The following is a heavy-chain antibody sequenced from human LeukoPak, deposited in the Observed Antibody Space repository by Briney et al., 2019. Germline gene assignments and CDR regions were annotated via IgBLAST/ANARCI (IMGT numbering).Heavy chain of an antibody. J-gene: IGHJ4*02. CDR3: ARQHYDFWSGYSAYFDY. Sequence: SSETLSLTCAVSGYSISSGYYWGWIRQPPGKGLEWIGSIYHSGSTYYNPSLKSRVTISVDTSKNQFSLKLSSVTAADTAVYYCARQHYDFWSGYSAYFDYWGQGTLVTVSS. D-gene: IGHD3-3*01. V-gene: IGHV4-38-2*01. CDR1: GYSISSGYY. CDR2: IYHSGST.